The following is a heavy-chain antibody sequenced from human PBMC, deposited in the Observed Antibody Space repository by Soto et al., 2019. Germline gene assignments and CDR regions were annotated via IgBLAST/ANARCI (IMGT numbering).Heavy chain of an antibody. CDR1: GGSISSGGYY. Sequence: QVQLQESGPGLVKPSQTLSLTCTVSGGSISSGGYYWSWIRQHPGKGLEWIGYIYYSGSTYYNPSLKSRVTISVDTSKNQFSLKLSSVTAADTAVYFCARSTTVTTSWFDPWGQGTLVTVSS. J-gene: IGHJ5*02. V-gene: IGHV4-31*03. CDR3: ARSTTVTTSWFDP. CDR2: IYYSGST. D-gene: IGHD4-17*01.